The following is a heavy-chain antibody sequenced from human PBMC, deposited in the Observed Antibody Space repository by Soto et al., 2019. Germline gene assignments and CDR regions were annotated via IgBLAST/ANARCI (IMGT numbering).Heavy chain of an antibody. J-gene: IGHJ6*03. CDR3: AREGYCSSSTCYGGYYYMDI. CDR2: ISAYNGHA. D-gene: IGHD2-2*01. CDR1: GYTLTNYG. V-gene: IGHV1-18*01. Sequence: QVQLVQSGGEVKNPGASVKVSCKAFGYTLTNYGISWVRQAPGQGLEWMGWISAYNGHANYAQKFQGRVRLTTDRATNKAYMELSSLGADDTAAYYCAREGYCSSSTCYGGYYYMDIWGKGTTVTVS.